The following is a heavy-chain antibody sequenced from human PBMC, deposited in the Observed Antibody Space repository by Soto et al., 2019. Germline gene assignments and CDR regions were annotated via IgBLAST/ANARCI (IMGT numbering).Heavy chain of an antibody. J-gene: IGHJ6*03. D-gene: IGHD2-8*01. V-gene: IGHV6-1*01. CDR2: TYYRSKWYN. CDR1: GDSVSSNSAA. CDR3: ARDTAHDVLMVDSIPNYYYYYMDV. Sequence: PSQTLSLTCAISGDSVSSNSAAWNWIRQSPSRGLEWLGRTYYRSKWYNDYAVSVKSRITINPDTSKNQFSLQLNSVTPEDTAVYYCARDTAHDVLMVDSIPNYYYYYMDVWGKGTTVTVAS.